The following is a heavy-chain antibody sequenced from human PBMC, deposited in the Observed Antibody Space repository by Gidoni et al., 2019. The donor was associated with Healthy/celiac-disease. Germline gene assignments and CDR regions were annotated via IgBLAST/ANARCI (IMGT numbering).Heavy chain of an antibody. Sequence: QVQLQESGPGLVKPSETLSLTCTVSGGSISSYYWSWIRQPPGKGLEWIGYIYYSGSTNYNPSLKSRVTISVDTSKNQFSLKLSSVTAADTAVYYCARLPRIQLWPHFDYWGQGTLVTVSS. CDR1: GGSISSYY. V-gene: IGHV4-59*01. D-gene: IGHD5-18*01. J-gene: IGHJ4*02. CDR2: IYYSGST. CDR3: ARLPRIQLWPHFDY.